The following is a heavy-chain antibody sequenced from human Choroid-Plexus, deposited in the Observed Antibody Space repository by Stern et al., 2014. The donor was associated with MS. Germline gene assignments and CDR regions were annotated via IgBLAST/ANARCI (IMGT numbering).Heavy chain of an antibody. CDR2: ISYDGSK. CDR3: AKDRQYLTFFFDF. Sequence: VQLVESGGGVVQPGRPLRLSCAASGFSFSSFGLHWVRQAPGKGLEWPALISYDGSKDYADSVKGRFAISRDNSKNTLYLQMNSLRAEDTAVYYCAKDRQYLTFFFDFWGQGSLVTVSS. V-gene: IGHV3-30*18. J-gene: IGHJ4*02. CDR1: GFSFSSFG. D-gene: IGHD2/OR15-2a*01.